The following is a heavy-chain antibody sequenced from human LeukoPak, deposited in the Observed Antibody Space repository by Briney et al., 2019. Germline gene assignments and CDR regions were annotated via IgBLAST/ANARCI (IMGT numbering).Heavy chain of an antibody. D-gene: IGHD3-22*01. Sequence: SETLSLTCTVSGGSISSSRYYWGWIRQPPGKGLEWIVSIDYSGITYYNPSLKSRVTISVDTSKNQFSLKLNSVTAADTAVYYCARQRGYHYDSTTNRFSDLWGQGTRVTVSS. CDR2: IDYSGIT. CDR3: ARQRGYHYDSTTNRFSDL. CDR1: GGSISSSRYY. J-gene: IGHJ5*02. V-gene: IGHV4-39*01.